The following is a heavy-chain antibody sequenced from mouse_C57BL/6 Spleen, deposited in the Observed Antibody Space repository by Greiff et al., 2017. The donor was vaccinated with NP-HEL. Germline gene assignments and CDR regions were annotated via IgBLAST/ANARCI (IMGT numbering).Heavy chain of an antibody. CDR1: GYTFTDYE. CDR3: TRSLTGTGAYAMDY. Sequence: QVQLKESGAELVRPGASVTLSCKASGYTFTDYEMHWVKQTPVHGLEWIGAIDPETGGTAYNQKFKGKAILTADKSSSTAYMELRSLTSEDSAVYYCTRSLTGTGAYAMDYWGQGTSVTVSS. V-gene: IGHV1-15*01. CDR2: IDPETGGT. J-gene: IGHJ4*01. D-gene: IGHD4-1*01.